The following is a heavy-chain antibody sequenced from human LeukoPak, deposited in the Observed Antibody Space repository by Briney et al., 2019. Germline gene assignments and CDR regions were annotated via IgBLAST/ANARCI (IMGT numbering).Heavy chain of an antibody. Sequence: PGRSLRLSCAASGFTFSSYGMHWVRQAPGKGLEWVAVISYDGSNKYYADSVKGRFTISRDNSKNTLYLQMNSLRAEDTAVYYCAKAPSGSYYVPDYFDYWGQGTLVTVSS. CDR2: ISYDGSNK. CDR3: AKAPSGSYYVPDYFDY. V-gene: IGHV3-30*18. D-gene: IGHD1-26*01. CDR1: GFTFSSYG. J-gene: IGHJ4*02.